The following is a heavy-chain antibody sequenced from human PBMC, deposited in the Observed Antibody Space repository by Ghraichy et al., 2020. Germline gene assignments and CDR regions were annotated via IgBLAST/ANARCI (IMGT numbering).Heavy chain of an antibody. Sequence: SETLSLTCVVSGDSISSSSYHWPWIRQSPGKGLEWIGSIQYRGSTFYDTSLQSRLTISVDTSKNQISLRLRSVTAADTAVYYCARHSRVPPHYHYYGMDVWGPGTRVTVS. CDR3: ARHSRVPPHYHYYGMDV. CDR2: IQYRGST. D-gene: IGHD3-16*01. V-gene: IGHV4-39*01. J-gene: IGHJ6*02. CDR1: GDSISSSSYH.